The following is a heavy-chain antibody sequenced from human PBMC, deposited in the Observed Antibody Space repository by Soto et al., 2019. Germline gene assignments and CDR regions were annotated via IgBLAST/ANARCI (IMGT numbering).Heavy chain of an antibody. D-gene: IGHD3-10*01. V-gene: IGHV3-74*01. CDR3: AGSGSYRYYGLDV. J-gene: IGHJ6*02. CDR2: INSDGSST. CDR1: GFTFSSYC. Sequence: EVQLVESGGGLVQPGGSLRLSCAASGFTFSSYCMHWDRQAPGKGLVWVSRINSDGSSTSYADSVKGRFTISRDNAKNTLYMQMNSLRAEDTAVYYCAGSGSYRYYGLDVWGQGTTVTVSS.